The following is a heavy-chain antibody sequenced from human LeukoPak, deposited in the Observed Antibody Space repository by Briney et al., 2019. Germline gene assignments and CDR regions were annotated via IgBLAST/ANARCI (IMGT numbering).Heavy chain of an antibody. CDR2: ISYDGSNK. Sequence: GGSLRLSCAASGFTFSSYAMHWVRQAPGKGLEWVAVISYDGSNKYYADSVKGRFTISRDNAKNSLYLQMSSLRAEDTAVYYCARGRGLVTPAEYFQHWGQGTLVTVSS. J-gene: IGHJ1*01. CDR1: GFTFSSYA. V-gene: IGHV3-30-3*01. D-gene: IGHD3/OR15-3a*01. CDR3: ARGRGLVTPAEYFQH.